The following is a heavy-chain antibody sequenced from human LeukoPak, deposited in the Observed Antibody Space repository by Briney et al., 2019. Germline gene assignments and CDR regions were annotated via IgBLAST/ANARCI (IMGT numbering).Heavy chain of an antibody. Sequence: PGGSLRLSCAASGFTFSSYGMYWVRQAPGKGLEWVSYISFSGSNVHYADSVKGRFTISRDNSKSTLFLQMNSLRLEDTAVYYCAKPTTGSPTAAGLDYCGQGTLVTVSS. CDR1: GFTFSSYG. D-gene: IGHD1-1*01. V-gene: IGHV3-30*02. CDR2: ISFSGSNV. CDR3: AKPTTGSPTAAGLDY. J-gene: IGHJ4*02.